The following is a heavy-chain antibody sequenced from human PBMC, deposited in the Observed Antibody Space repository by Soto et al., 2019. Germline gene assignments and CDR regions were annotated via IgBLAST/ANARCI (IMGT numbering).Heavy chain of an antibody. CDR1: GFTFSNYW. CDR2: INNDGTST. D-gene: IGHD3-16*01. CDR3: ARSAYWSLVL. Sequence: PGGSLRLSCAASGFTFSNYWMHWVRQAPEMGLVWVSSINNDGTSTIYADSVKCRFTISIDKAKNTLYLQMNSLRVAETAVYYCARSAYWSLVLWGQVTLVIVS. V-gene: IGHV3-74*01. J-gene: IGHJ5*02.